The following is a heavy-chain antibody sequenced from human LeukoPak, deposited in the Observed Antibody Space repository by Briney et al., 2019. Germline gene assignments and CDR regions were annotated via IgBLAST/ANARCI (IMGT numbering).Heavy chain of an antibody. CDR3: ARRSDGAGAFDI. CDR2: ITAYNGNT. D-gene: IGHD3-3*01. V-gene: IGHV1-18*01. CDR1: GFTITTYG. Sequence: GASVKVSCKASGFTITTYGITWVRQAPGQGLEWMGWITAYNGNTNYAQKLQGRVTMTTDTSTSTAYMELRSLRSDDTAVYYCARRSDGAGAFDIWGQGTMVTVSS. J-gene: IGHJ3*02.